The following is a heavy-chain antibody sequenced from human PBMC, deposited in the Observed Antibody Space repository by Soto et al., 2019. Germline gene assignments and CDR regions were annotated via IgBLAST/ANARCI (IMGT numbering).Heavy chain of an antibody. CDR2: ISGSGGST. D-gene: IGHD3-10*01. V-gene: IGHV3-23*01. CDR3: ARSGSGSYYTPDYYYYYGMDV. Sequence: GGSLRLSCAASGFTFSSYAMSWVRQAPGKGLEWVSAISGSGGSTYYADSVKGRFTISRDNSKNTLYLQMNSLRAEDTAVYYCARSGSGSYYTPDYYYYYGMDVWGQGTTVTVSS. CDR1: GFTFSSYA. J-gene: IGHJ6*02.